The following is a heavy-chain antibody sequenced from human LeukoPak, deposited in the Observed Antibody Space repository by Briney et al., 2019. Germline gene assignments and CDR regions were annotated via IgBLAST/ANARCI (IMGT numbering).Heavy chain of an antibody. CDR1: GGTFSSYA. J-gene: IGHJ6*02. Sequence: SVKVSCKASGGTFSSYAISWVRQAPGQGLEWMGGIIPIFATANYAQKFQGRVTITADESTSTAYMELSSLRSEDTAVYYCARHSNYDFWSGYYYGMDVWGQRTTVTVSS. CDR3: ARHSNYDFWSGYYYGMDV. V-gene: IGHV1-69*13. D-gene: IGHD3-3*01. CDR2: IIPIFATA.